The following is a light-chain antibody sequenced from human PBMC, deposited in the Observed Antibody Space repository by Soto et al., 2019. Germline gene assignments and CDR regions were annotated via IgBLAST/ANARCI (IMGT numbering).Light chain of an antibody. Sequence: EIVMTQSPATLSVSPGERVILSCRASQKISNFLAWYQQKSGQAPRLLIYASSTRATDIPARFSGGGSGTDFTLTISSLQSEDFAIYYCQQYFDWPRYTFGQGTKLEIK. CDR1: QKISNF. CDR2: ASS. V-gene: IGKV3-15*01. CDR3: QQYFDWPRYT. J-gene: IGKJ2*01.